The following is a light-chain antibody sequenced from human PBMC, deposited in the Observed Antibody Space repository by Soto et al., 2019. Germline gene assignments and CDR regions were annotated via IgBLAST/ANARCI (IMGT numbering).Light chain of an antibody. J-gene: IGKJ1*01. CDR3: QQYWT. CDR1: QSISSW. V-gene: IGKV1-5*01. Sequence: DIQMTQSPSTLSASVGDRVTITCRASQSISSWLAWYQQKPGKAPKLLIYDASSLESGVPSRFSGSGSGTEFTLTISSLRPDDFATYYCQQYWTFGQGTKVEIK. CDR2: DAS.